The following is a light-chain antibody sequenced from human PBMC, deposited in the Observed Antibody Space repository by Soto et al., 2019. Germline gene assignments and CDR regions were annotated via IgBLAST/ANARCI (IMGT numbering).Light chain of an antibody. V-gene: IGKV3-20*01. CDR2: GAS. CDR1: QSISSSF. Sequence: ETVLTQSPGTLSLSPGERATLSCRASQSISSSFLAWYQQKPGQAPRLLIYGASSRATGIPDRFSGSGSGTDIAFTISRLEPEDAAFYYCQQYDTSPPSWTFGQGTKVEIK. J-gene: IGKJ1*01. CDR3: QQYDTSPPSWT.